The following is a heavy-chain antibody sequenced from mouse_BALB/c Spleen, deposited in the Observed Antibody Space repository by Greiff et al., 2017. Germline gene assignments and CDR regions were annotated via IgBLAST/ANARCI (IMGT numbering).Heavy chain of an antibody. V-gene: IGHV1-80*01. CDR1: GYAFSSYW. Sequence: QVQLQQSGAELVRPGSSVKISCKASGYAFSSYWMNWVKQRPGQGLEWIGQIYPGDGDTNYNGKFKGKATLTADKSSSTAYMQLSSLTSEDSAVYFCACYDGGHAMDYWGQGTSVTVSS. CDR2: IYPGDGDT. D-gene: IGHD2-12*01. J-gene: IGHJ4*01. CDR3: ACYDGGHAMDY.